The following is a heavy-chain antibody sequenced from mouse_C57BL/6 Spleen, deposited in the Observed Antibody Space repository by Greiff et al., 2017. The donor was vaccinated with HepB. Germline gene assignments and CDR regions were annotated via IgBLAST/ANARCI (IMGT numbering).Heavy chain of an antibody. V-gene: IGHV14-4*01. D-gene: IGHD2-1*01. CDR1: GFNIKDDY. J-gene: IGHJ4*01. CDR2: IDPENGDT. Sequence: EVQLQQSGAELVRPGASVKLSCTASGFNIKDDYMHWVKQRPEQGLEWIGWIDPENGDTEYASKFQGKATITADTSSNTAYLQLSSLTSEDTAVYYCTTSSTKGYAMDYWGQGTSVTVSS. CDR3: TTSSTKGYAMDY.